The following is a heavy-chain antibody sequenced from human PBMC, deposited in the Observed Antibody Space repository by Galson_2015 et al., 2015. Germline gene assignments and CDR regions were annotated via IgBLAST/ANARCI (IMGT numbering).Heavy chain of an antibody. CDR1: GFTFSSYE. D-gene: IGHD2/OR15-2a*01. V-gene: IGHV3-48*03. CDR3: ATKIALEAFDI. J-gene: IGHJ3*02. Sequence: SLRLSCAASGFTFSSYEMNWVRQAPGKGLEWVSYISSSGSTIYYADSVKGRFTISRDNAKNSLYLQMNSLRAEDTAVYYCATKIALEAFDIWGQGTMVTVSS. CDR2: ISSSGSTI.